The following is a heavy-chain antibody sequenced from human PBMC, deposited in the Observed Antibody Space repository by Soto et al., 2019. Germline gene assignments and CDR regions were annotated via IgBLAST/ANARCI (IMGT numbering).Heavy chain of an antibody. CDR3: AKDNGWFGESPPDGMDV. CDR2: ISYDGSNK. J-gene: IGHJ6*02. D-gene: IGHD3-10*01. Sequence: QVQLVESGGGVVQPGRSLRLSCAASGFTFSSYGMHWVRQAPGKGLEWVAVISYDGSNKYYADSVKGRFTISRDNSKNTLYLQMNSLRAEDTAVYYCAKDNGWFGESPPDGMDVWGQGTTVTVSS. CDR1: GFTFSSYG. V-gene: IGHV3-30*18.